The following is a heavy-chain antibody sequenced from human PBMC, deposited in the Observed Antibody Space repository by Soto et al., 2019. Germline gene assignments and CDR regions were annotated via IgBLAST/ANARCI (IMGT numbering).Heavy chain of an antibody. Sequence: QLQLQESGPGLVKPSETTSLTCSVSGGSISINSHYWGLVRQPPGKGLEWIGNVYFTGSTYYNPSLKSRVTMSVDTAKNQFSLKLNSVTAADTAVYYCARHGPGTGVGSMDVWGQGTTVTVSS. D-gene: IGHD3-10*01. J-gene: IGHJ6*02. CDR2: VYFTGST. CDR3: ARHGPGTGVGSMDV. CDR1: GGSISINSHY. V-gene: IGHV4-39*01.